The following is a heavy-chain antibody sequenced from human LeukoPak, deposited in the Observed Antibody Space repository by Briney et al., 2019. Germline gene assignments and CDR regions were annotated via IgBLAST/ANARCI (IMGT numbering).Heavy chain of an antibody. J-gene: IGHJ4*02. CDR1: GGSISSYY. Sequence: PSETLSLTCTVSGGSISSYYWSWIRQPPGKGLEWIGYIYYSGSTNYNPSLKSRVTISVDTSKNQFSLKLSSVTAADTAVYYCARGAYYYDIRGYYRYYCYYWVEATL. CDR2: IYYSGST. CDR3: ARGAYYYDIRGYYRYYCYY. V-gene: IGHV4-59*01. D-gene: IGHD3-22*01.